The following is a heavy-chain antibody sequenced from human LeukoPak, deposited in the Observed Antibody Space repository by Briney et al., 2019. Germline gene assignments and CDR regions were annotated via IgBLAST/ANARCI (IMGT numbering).Heavy chain of an antibody. CDR2: INPSGGST. CDR3: ARGYYDSSGYSSSRLDY. J-gene: IGHJ4*02. D-gene: IGHD3-22*01. V-gene: IGHV1-46*01. CDR1: GYTFTSYY. Sequence: EASVKVSCKASGYTFTSYYMHWVRQAPGQGLEWMGIINPSGGSTSYAQKFQGRVTMTRDTSTSTVYMELSSLRSEDTAVYYCARGYYDSSGYSSSRLDYWGQGTLVTVSS.